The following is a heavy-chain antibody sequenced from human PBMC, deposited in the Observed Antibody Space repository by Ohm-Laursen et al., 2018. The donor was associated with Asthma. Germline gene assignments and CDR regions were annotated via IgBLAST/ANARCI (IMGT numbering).Heavy chain of an antibody. J-gene: IGHJ5*02. D-gene: IGHD6-6*01. V-gene: IGHV3-30*03. CDR3: ARDRDSSSSGTNWFDP. CDR2: ISSDGSNK. CDR1: GFTFSTYG. Sequence: SLRLSCAASGFTFSTYGMHWVRQAPGKGLEWVAVISSDGSNKYYADSVKGRFTISRDNSKNTLYLQMNSLRAEDTAVYYCARDRDSSSSGTNWFDPWGQGTLVTVSS.